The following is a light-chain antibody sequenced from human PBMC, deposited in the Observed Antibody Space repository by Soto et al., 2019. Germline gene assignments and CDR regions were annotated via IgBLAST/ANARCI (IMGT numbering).Light chain of an antibody. Sequence: QSALTQPRSVSGSPGQSVTISCTGTSSDVGGYNYVSWYQQHPGKAPKLMIYDVSKRPSGVPDRFSGSKSGNTASLTISGLQAEDEADYYCCSYAGDYIYVLFGGGTKLTVL. J-gene: IGLJ2*01. CDR1: SSDVGGYNY. V-gene: IGLV2-11*01. CDR3: CSYAGDYIYVL. CDR2: DVS.